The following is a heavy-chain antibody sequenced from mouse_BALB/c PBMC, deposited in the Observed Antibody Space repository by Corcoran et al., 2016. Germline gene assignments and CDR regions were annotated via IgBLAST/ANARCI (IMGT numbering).Heavy chain of an antibody. D-gene: IGHD1-3*01. CDR1: GYSFTSDY. CDR2: IFPGSGNT. Sequence: QVQLQQSRAELVKPGASVKISCKASGYSFTSDYIHWVKQRPGQGLEWIGWIFPGSGNTKYNEKFKGKATLTADTSSSTAYMQLSSLTSEDSAVYFCARFKGAMDYWGQGTSVTVSS. CDR3: ARFKGAMDY. J-gene: IGHJ4*01. V-gene: IGHV1-66*01.